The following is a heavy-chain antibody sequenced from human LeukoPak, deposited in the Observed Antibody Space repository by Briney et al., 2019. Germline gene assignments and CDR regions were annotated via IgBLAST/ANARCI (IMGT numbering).Heavy chain of an antibody. Sequence: VASVKVSCKASGGTFYSYAISWVRQAPGQGLEWMGRSIPIFGTANYAQKFQARVTMTRDTSISTAYMELSRLTSDDTAVYYCARDVTAAAGTFDYWGQGTLVTVSS. CDR2: SIPIFGTA. V-gene: IGHV1-69*05. D-gene: IGHD6-13*01. CDR3: ARDVTAAAGTFDY. J-gene: IGHJ4*02. CDR1: GGTFYSYA.